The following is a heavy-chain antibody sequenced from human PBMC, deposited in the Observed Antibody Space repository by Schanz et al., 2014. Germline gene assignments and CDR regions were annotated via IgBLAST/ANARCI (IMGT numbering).Heavy chain of an antibody. J-gene: IGHJ6*03. CDR2: ISAYNGDT. Sequence: QVQLVQSGAEVKKPGSPVKVSCKSSGGTFSSYAISWVRQAPGQGLEWMGWISAYNGDTNYALKLQGRVTMTTDTSTGTAYMELRSLRYDDTAVYYCARDHVATTDYDYFFYYLDVWATGITVIVS. CDR1: GGTFSSYA. CDR3: ARDHVATTDYDYFFYYLDV. D-gene: IGHD1-1*01. V-gene: IGHV1-18*01.